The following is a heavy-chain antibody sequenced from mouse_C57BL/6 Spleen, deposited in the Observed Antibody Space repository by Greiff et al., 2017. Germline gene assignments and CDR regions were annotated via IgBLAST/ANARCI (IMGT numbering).Heavy chain of an antibody. CDR1: GYTFTSYW. V-gene: IGHV1-64*01. Sequence: QVQLQQPGAELVKPGASVKLSCKASGYTFTSYWMHWVKQRPGQGLEWIGMIHPNSGSTNYNEKFKSKATLTVDKSSSTAYMQLSSLTSEDSSVYYCARDGVWQLQGYFDYWGQGTTLTVSS. D-gene: IGHD2-10*02. J-gene: IGHJ2*01. CDR2: IHPNSGST. CDR3: ARDGVWQLQGYFDY.